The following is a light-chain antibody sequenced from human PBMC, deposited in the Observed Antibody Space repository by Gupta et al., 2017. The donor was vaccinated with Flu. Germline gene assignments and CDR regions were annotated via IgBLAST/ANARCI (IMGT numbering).Light chain of an antibody. CDR2: QVS. J-gene: IGKJ1*01. Sequence: DVVMTLSTLSLPVPLGQAASIPCRSSQSLVYSDGNTYLHWFQQRPGQSPRRLIYQVSHRESGVPDRFSGSGSGTDFTLKISRVEAEDVGVYYYMQGSRWPWAFGQGTKVEIK. V-gene: IGKV2-30*01. CDR1: QSLVYSDGNTY. CDR3: MQGSRWPWA.